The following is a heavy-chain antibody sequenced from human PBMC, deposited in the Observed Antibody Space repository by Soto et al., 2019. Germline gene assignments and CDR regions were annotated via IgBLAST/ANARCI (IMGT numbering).Heavy chain of an antibody. D-gene: IGHD2-15*01. CDR2: MNPNSGNT. CDR1: GYTFTSYD. J-gene: IGHJ3*02. CDR3: ARGAVGYCSGGSCYNAFDI. Sequence: ASVKVSCKASGYTFTSYDINWVRQATGQGLEWMGWMNPNSGNTGYAQKFQGRVTMTRNTSISTAYMELSSLRSEDTAVYYCARGAVGYCSGGSCYNAFDIWGQGTMVTVSS. V-gene: IGHV1-8*01.